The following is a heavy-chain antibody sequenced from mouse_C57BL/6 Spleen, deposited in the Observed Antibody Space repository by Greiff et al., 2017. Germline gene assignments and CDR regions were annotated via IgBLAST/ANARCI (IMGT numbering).Heavy chain of an antibody. D-gene: IGHD2-5*01. CDR3: GRAYYSNYGFAY. CDR2: IGPGSGST. Sequence: QVQLQQSGAELVQPGASVKISCKASGYTFTDYYINWVKQRPGQGLEWIGKIGPGSGSTYYNEKFKGKATLTADKSSSTAYMQLSSLTSEDSAVYFCGRAYYSNYGFAYWGQGTLVTVSA. J-gene: IGHJ3*01. V-gene: IGHV1-77*01. CDR1: GYTFTDYY.